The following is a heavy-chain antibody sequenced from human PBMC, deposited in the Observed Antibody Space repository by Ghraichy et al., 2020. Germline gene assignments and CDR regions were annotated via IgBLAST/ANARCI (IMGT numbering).Heavy chain of an antibody. D-gene: IGHD2-15*01. Sequence: ASVKVSCKASGYTFTNYGITWVRQAPGQGLEWMGWITTRNGNTQSAQRLQGRVTMITDTSTNTVYMELRSLGFDDTAVYYCARGINYFDPWGQGTLVTVSS. CDR2: ITTRNGNT. J-gene: IGHJ5*02. CDR1: GYTFTNYG. V-gene: IGHV1-18*04. CDR3: ARGINYFDP.